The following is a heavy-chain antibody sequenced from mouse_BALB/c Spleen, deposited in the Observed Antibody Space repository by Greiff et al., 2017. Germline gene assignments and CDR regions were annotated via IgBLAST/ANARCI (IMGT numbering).Heavy chain of an antibody. Sequence: VQLKQSGPGLVKPSQSLSLTCTVTGYSITSDYAWNWIRQFPGNKLEWMGYISYSGSTSYNPSLKSRISITRDTSKNQFFLQLNSVTTEDTATYYCARSLFDFDYWGQGTTLTVSS. CDR1: GYSITSDYA. V-gene: IGHV3-2*02. D-gene: IGHD6-1*01. J-gene: IGHJ2*01. CDR3: ARSLFDFDY. CDR2: ISYSGST.